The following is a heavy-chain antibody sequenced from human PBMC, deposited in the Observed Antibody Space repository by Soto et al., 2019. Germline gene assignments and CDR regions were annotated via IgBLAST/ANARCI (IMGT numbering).Heavy chain of an antibody. D-gene: IGHD7-27*01. CDR3: ARLPGNWGSRYWYFDL. CDR2: INHSGST. CDR1: GGSFSGYY. J-gene: IGHJ2*01. V-gene: IGHV4-34*01. Sequence: ETLSLTCAVYGGSFSGYYWSWIRQPPGKGLEWIGEINHSGSTNYNPSLKSRVTISVDTSKNQFSLKLSSVTAADTAVYYCARLPGNWGSRYWYFDLWGRGTLVTVSS.